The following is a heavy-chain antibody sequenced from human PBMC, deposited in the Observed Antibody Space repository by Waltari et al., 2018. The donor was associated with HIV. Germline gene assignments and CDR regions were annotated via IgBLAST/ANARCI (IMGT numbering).Heavy chain of an antibody. V-gene: IGHV4-34*02. CDR1: GESFSAYY. D-gene: IGHD2-2*01. CDR2: IEHSGGT. Sequence: QLQQWGTGLLMPSETLSLTCAVYGESFSAYYWTWIRQSPGSRLEWIGEIEHSGGTNYNPSLKSRVTIAVDTSKNQFSLKLTAMTAADTGLYYCARGPPTSSFVVVKYFQPWGQGTLVTVSS. J-gene: IGHJ1*01. CDR3: ARGPPTSSFVVVKYFQP.